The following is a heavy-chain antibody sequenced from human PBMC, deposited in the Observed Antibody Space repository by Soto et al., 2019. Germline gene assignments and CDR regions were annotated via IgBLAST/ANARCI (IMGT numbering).Heavy chain of an antibody. Sequence: SVKVSCKASGYTFTSYGISWVRQAPGQGLEWMGRIIPILGIANYAQKFQGRVTITADKSTSTAYMELSSLRSEDTAVYYCASGYYYDSSGYYSWGQGTLVTVSS. J-gene: IGHJ4*02. D-gene: IGHD3-22*01. V-gene: IGHV1-69*04. CDR2: IIPILGIA. CDR3: ASGYYYDSSGYYS. CDR1: GYTFTSYG.